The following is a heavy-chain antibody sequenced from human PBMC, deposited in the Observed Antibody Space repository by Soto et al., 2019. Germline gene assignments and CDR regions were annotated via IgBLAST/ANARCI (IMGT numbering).Heavy chain of an antibody. CDR2: ISWNSGSI. CDR3: AKGHRAIFGVVRNWFDP. J-gene: IGHJ5*02. D-gene: IGHD3-3*01. CDR1: GFTFDDYA. Sequence: GGSLRLSCAASGFTFDDYAMHWVRQAPGKGLEWVSGISWNSGSIGYADSVKGRFTISRDNAKNSLYLQMNSLRAEDTALYYCAKGHRAIFGVVRNWFDPWGQGTLVTVSS. V-gene: IGHV3-9*01.